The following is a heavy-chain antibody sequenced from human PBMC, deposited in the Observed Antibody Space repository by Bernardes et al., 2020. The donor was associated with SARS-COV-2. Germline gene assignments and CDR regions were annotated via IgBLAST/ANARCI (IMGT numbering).Heavy chain of an antibody. Sequence: GGSLRLSCAASGFTFSDHYMSWVRQAPGTGLEWVAYISESDTTIYYPDSVRGRFTISRDNAKNTLYLQMNSLRVDDTAVYYCVRGERYKWNDHPVWGQGTPVTVSS. D-gene: IGHD1-20*01. CDR2: ISESDTTI. J-gene: IGHJ4*02. CDR1: GFTFSDHY. V-gene: IGHV3-11*01. CDR3: VRGERYKWNDHPV.